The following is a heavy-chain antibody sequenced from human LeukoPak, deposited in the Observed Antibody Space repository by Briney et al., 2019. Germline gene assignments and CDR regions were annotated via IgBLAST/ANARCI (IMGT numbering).Heavy chain of an antibody. Sequence: GGSLRLSCAASGFTVSSNYMSWLRQAPGKGLEWISHISGTGKTSKYAESMEGRFTISRDNSNHLLYLQMTSLRAEDTAVYFCARQKFGDYNYMDVWGKGTTVTLSS. V-gene: IGHV3-11*04. J-gene: IGHJ6*03. CDR3: ARQKFGDYNYMDV. D-gene: IGHD3-10*01. CDR2: ISGTGKTS. CDR1: GFTVSSNY.